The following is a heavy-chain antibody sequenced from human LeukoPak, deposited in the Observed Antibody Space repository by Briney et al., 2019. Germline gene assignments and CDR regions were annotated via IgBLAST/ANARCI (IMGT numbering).Heavy chain of an antibody. J-gene: IGHJ4*02. CDR1: GYTLTELS. CDR2: FDPEDGET. CDR3: ARQQLRDYDFWSGYSLPYYFDY. V-gene: IGHV1-24*01. Sequence: ASVKASCTVSGYTLTELSMHWVRQAPGKGLEWMGGFDPEDGETIYAQKFQGRVTISVDTSKNQFSLKLSSVTAADTAVYYCARQQLRDYDFWSGYSLPYYFDYWGQGTLVTVSS. D-gene: IGHD3-3*01.